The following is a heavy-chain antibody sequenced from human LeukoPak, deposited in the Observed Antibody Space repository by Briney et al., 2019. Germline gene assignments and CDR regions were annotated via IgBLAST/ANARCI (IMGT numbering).Heavy chain of an antibody. V-gene: IGHV4-39*06. D-gene: IGHD3-3*01. CDR3: ARETRLTSYFDY. CDR2: IYYSGST. J-gene: IGHJ4*02. CDR1: GGSISSSSYY. Sequence: SETLSLTCTVSGGSISSSSYYWGWIRQPPGRGLEWIGSIYYSGSTYYNPSLKSRVTISVDTSKNQFPLKLSSVTAADTAVYYCARETRLTSYFDYWGQGTLVTVSS.